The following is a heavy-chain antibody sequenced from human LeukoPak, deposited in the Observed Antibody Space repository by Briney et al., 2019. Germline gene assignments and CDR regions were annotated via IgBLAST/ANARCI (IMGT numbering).Heavy chain of an antibody. V-gene: IGHV4-59*01. CDR2: VYSSGST. CDR1: NGSMTNNY. D-gene: IGHD6-19*01. Sequence: SETLSLTCTVSNGSMTNNYWSWIRQPPGKGLEWIGYVYSSGSTIYIPSLKSRVTISIDTSKNQFSLKLSSVTAADTATYYCARETSLAGFASGLGFNYWGQGILVTVSS. CDR3: ARETSLAGFASGLGFNY. J-gene: IGHJ4*02.